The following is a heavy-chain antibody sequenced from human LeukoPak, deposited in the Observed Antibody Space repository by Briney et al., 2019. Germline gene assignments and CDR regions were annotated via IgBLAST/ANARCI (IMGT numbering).Heavy chain of an antibody. D-gene: IGHD6-19*01. CDR3: ARERIAVAGTTYYYYYGMDV. V-gene: IGHV1-2*04. Sequence: ASVKVSCKASGYTFTGYYMHWVRQAPGQGLEWMGWINPNSGGTNYAQKFQGWVTMTRDTSISAAYMELSRLRSDDTAVYYCARERIAVAGTTYYYYYGMDVWGQGTTVTVSS. CDR2: INPNSGGT. CDR1: GYTFTGYY. J-gene: IGHJ6*02.